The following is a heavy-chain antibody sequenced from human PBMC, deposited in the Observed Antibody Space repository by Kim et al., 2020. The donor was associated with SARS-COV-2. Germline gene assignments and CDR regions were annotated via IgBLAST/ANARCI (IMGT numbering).Heavy chain of an antibody. CDR1: GGSISSSSYY. V-gene: IGHV4-39*01. CDR3: ARQGTTVTLFAFDI. Sequence: SETLSLTCTVSGGSISSSSYYWGWIRQPPGQGLEWIGSIYYSGSTYYNPSLKSRVTISVDTAKNQFSLTPSSVTAADTAVYYCARQGTTVTLFAFDIWGQGTMVTVSS. CDR2: IYYSGST. J-gene: IGHJ3*02. D-gene: IGHD4-17*01.